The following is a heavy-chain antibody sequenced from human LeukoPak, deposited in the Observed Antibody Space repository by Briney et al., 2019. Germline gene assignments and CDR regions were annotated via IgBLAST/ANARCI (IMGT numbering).Heavy chain of an antibody. CDR2: ISYDGSNK. D-gene: IGHD6-13*01. V-gene: IGHV3-30*04. CDR1: GFFFSDYV. CDR3: ARDLSLRSIAAAGTPYFDY. J-gene: IGHJ4*02. Sequence: GGSVRLSCAGSGFFFSDYVMHWVRQAPGKGLEWVAVISYDGSNKYYADSVKGRFTISRDNSKNTLYLQMNSLRAEDTAVYYCARDLSLRSIAAAGTPYFDYWGQGTLVTVSS.